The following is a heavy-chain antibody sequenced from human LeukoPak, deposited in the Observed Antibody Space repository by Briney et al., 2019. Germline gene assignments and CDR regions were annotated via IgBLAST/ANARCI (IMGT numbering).Heavy chain of an antibody. CDR3: ARYYDTFWPNLYYYMDV. J-gene: IGHJ6*03. V-gene: IGHV4-59*01. CDR2: IYYSGST. D-gene: IGHD3-9*01. Sequence: SETLSLTCTVSGGSISSYYWSWIRQPPGKGLEWIGYIYYSGSTNYNPSPKSRVTISVDTSKNQFSLKLSSVTAADTAVYYCARYYDTFWPNLYYYMDVWGKGTTVTVSS. CDR1: GGSISSYY.